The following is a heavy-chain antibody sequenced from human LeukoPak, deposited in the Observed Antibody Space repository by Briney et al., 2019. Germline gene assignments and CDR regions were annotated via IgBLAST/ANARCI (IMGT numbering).Heavy chain of an antibody. Sequence: ASVKVSRKASGYTFTGYYMHWVRQAPGQGLEWMGWINPNSGGTNYAQKLQGRVTMTTDTSTSTAYMELRSLRSDDTAVYYCARLPQGTMMVDYWGQGTLVTVSS. CDR3: ARLPQGTMMVDY. D-gene: IGHD3-22*01. CDR1: GYTFTGYY. V-gene: IGHV1-2*02. J-gene: IGHJ4*02. CDR2: INPNSGGT.